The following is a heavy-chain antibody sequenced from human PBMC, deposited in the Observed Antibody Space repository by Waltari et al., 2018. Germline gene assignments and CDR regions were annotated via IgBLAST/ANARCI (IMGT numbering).Heavy chain of an antibody. CDR2: IEYDGYNK. V-gene: IGHV3-30*02. D-gene: IGHD3-22*01. CDR1: GFNFDNHG. CDR3: AKGPDSSHYFSNWLDP. J-gene: IGHJ5*02. Sequence: QAQLVESGGGVVQPGGSLRLSCAASGFNFDNHGLHWVRQAPGKGPEWVACIEYDGYNKHYADSVKGRFTISRDNSKNTLYLQLSGLSREDTAVYSCAKGPDSSHYFSNWLDPWGQGTLVTVSS.